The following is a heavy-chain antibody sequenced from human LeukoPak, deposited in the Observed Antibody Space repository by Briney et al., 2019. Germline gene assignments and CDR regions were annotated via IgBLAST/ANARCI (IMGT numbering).Heavy chain of an antibody. V-gene: IGHV4-59*12. Sequence: SETLSLTCTVSGGSISNYYWSWIRQPPGKGLEWIGYVYYSGSTNYNPSLKTRVTMSVDTSKNQFSLKLDAVTAADTAMYYCARDPTGIAAAGRWFDPWGQGTLVTVSS. D-gene: IGHD6-13*01. CDR3: ARDPTGIAAAGRWFDP. CDR2: VYYSGST. CDR1: GGSISNYY. J-gene: IGHJ5*02.